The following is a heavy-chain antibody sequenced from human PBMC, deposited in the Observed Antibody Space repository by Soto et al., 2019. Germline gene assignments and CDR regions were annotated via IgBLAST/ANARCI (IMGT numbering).Heavy chain of an antibody. D-gene: IGHD2-2*01. V-gene: IGHV4-34*01. J-gene: IGHJ4*02. CDR2: INHSGST. CDR3: ARGRAGSTSNYFDY. CDR1: GGSFSGYY. Sequence: SETLSLTCAVYGGSFSGYYWSWIRQPPGKGLEWIGEINHSGSTNYNPSLKSRVTISVDTSKNQFSLKLSSVTAADTAVYYCARGRAGSTSNYFDYWGQGTLVTVSS.